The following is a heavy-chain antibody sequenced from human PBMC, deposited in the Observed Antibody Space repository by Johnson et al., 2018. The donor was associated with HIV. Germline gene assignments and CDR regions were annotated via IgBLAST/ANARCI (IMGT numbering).Heavy chain of an antibody. CDR1: GITLNDYA. J-gene: IGHJ3*01. CDR2: ISWNSGSM. Sequence: VQLVESGGGLVKPGGSLRLSCAASGITLNDYAIHWVRQAPGKGLEWVSSISWNSGSMGYADSVKGRFTIPRDNAKNSLYLQMNRLRAEATAVYYCAKVDCGGDTCAGYDPFDLWGQGTLVTVSS. V-gene: IGHV3-9*01. CDR3: AKVDCGGDTCAGYDPFDL. D-gene: IGHD2-21*01.